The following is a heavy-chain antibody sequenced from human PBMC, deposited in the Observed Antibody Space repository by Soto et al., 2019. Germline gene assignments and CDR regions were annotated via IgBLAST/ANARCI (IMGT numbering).Heavy chain of an antibody. CDR3: ARQEDYHILTGYYYCSDS. J-gene: IGHJ5*01. CDR1: GYSFSSDW. D-gene: IGHD3-9*01. V-gene: IGHV5-51*01. Sequence: GESLKISCHASGYSFSSDWIACVRQMPGKGLEWMGIIYPGDSDARYSPSFEGHVTISVDEYINTAYMQWSYLKASDTAMYYCARQEDYHILTGYYYCSDSWGDGRMVTVSS. CDR2: IYPGDSDA.